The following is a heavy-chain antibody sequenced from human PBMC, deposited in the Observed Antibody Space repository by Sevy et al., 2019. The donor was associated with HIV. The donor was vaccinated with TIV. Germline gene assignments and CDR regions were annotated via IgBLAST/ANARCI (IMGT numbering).Heavy chain of an antibody. CDR2: FSFGCGKI. D-gene: IGHD2-2*01. CDR3: AREGFSKPHDY. CDR1: GFTFSNYA. J-gene: IGHJ4*02. Sequence: GGSLRLSCAASGFTFSNYAMSWVRQAPGKGLEWVSTFSFGCGKINYADSVKGRFTISRDNSKNTLYLQMNSLRAEDTAINYCAREGFSKPHDYWGQGTLVTVSS. V-gene: IGHV3-23*01.